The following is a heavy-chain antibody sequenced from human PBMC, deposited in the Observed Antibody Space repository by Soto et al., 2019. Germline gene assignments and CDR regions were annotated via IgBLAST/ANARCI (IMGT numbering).Heavy chain of an antibody. D-gene: IGHD1-20*01. CDR2: IYYSGST. CDR1: GGSISSGDYY. CDR3: TRESITPARAFDI. J-gene: IGHJ3*02. Sequence: QVQLQESGPGLVKPSQTLSLPCTVSGGSISSGDYYWSWIRQPPGKGLEWIGYIYYSGSTYYNPSLKSRVTISVDTSKNPFSLKLTSVTAADTAVYYCTRESITPARAFDIWGQGTMVTVSS. V-gene: IGHV4-30-4*01.